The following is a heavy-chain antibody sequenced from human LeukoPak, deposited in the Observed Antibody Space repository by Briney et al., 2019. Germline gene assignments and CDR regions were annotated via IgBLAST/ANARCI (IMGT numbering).Heavy chain of an antibody. CDR1: GYTFTGYY. Sequence: ASVKVSCKASGYTFTGYYMHWVRQAPGQGLEWMGWINANTGNPTYAQGFTGRFVFSLDTSVSTAYLQISSLKAEDTAVYYCATATRKQLPDYWGQGTLVTVSS. D-gene: IGHD6-6*01. CDR2: INANTGNP. J-gene: IGHJ4*02. V-gene: IGHV7-4-1*02. CDR3: ATATRKQLPDY.